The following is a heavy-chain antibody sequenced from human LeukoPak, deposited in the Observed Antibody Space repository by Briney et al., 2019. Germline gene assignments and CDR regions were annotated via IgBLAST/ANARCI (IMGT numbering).Heavy chain of an antibody. V-gene: IGHV3-30-3*01. CDR2: ISYDGSNK. CDR1: GFTFSSYA. J-gene: IGHJ6*02. Sequence: GGSLRLSCAASGFTFSSYAMHWVRQAPGKGLEWVAVISYDGSNKYYADSVKGRFTISRDNSKNTLYLQMNSLGAEDTAVYYCARGGYYGSGSYRNYYYGMDVWGQGTTVTVSS. D-gene: IGHD3-10*01. CDR3: ARGGYYGSGSYRNYYYGMDV.